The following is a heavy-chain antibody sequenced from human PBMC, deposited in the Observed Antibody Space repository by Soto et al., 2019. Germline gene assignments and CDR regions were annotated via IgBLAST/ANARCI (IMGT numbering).Heavy chain of an antibody. D-gene: IGHD3-16*01. CDR1: GYSFTSYW. V-gene: IGHV5-51*01. J-gene: IGHJ6*02. CDR2: IYPGDSDT. CDR3: AAGGISPGNYNYYAMDV. Sequence: PGESLKISCKCSGYSFTSYWIGWVRQMPGKGLEWMGFIYPGDSDTRYSPSFQGQVTISADKSISTAYLQWSSLKASDTAVYYCAAGGISPGNYNYYAMDVWGQGTTVTVSS.